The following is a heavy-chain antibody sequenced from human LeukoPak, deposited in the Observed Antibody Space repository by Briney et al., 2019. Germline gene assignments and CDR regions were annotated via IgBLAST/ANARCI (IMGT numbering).Heavy chain of an antibody. CDR3: TTMGYCSSTSCQLGFDL. Sequence: GGSLRLSCAASGFIFDDYAMHWLRQAPGKGLEWVSGISWNSGSIGYADSVKGRFTISRDNAKNYLYLQMNSLRAEDMALYYCTTMGYCSSTSCQLGFDLWGRGTLVTVSS. V-gene: IGHV3-9*03. CDR2: ISWNSGSI. J-gene: IGHJ2*01. CDR1: GFIFDDYA. D-gene: IGHD2-2*01.